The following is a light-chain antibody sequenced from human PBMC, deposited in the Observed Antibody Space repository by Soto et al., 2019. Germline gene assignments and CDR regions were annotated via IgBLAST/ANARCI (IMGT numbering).Light chain of an antibody. CDR3: QQIYSAPLT. J-gene: IGKJ4*01. CDR2: AAS. Sequence: IPLTPSPSSPSASVGDRVTITCRASQSISNWLAWYQQKPGTAPKLLIYAASSLQSGVPSRFSGSGSETEFTLSISSLQPEDFATYFCQQIYSAPLTFGGGTKVDIK. V-gene: IGKV1-39*01. CDR1: QSISNW.